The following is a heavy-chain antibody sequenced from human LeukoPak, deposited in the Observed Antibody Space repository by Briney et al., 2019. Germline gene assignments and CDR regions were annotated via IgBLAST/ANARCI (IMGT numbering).Heavy chain of an antibody. Sequence: PSETLSLTCAVYGGSFSGYYWSWIRQPPGKGLEWIGEINHSGSTNYNPSLKSRVTISVDTSKNQFSLKLSSVTAADTAVYYCATLPPHRNQRGNPYYYYYYGMDVWGQGTTVTVSS. J-gene: IGHJ6*02. CDR1: GGSFSGYY. V-gene: IGHV4-34*01. CDR2: INHSGST. CDR3: ATLPPHRNQRGNPYYYYYYGMDV. D-gene: IGHD1-14*01.